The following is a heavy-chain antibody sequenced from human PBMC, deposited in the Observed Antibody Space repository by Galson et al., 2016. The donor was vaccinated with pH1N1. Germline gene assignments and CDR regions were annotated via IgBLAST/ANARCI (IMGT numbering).Heavy chain of an antibody. Sequence: SLRLSCAASGITVTTYYMSWVRQAPGKGLEWVSVIYSGGKTYHADPVRGRFTIPRDDGKNTVFLDMNTLRAEDTAVYYCAATVPGTAYFDYWGQGTLVTVSS. V-gene: IGHV3-53*01. CDR2: IYSGGKT. D-gene: IGHD6-19*01. J-gene: IGHJ4*02. CDR1: GITVTTYY. CDR3: AATVPGTAYFDY.